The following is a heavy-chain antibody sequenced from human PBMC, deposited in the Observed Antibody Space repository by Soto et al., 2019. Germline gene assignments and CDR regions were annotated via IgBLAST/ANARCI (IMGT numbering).Heavy chain of an antibody. CDR1: GGSFSGYY. CDR2: INHSGST. Sequence: SETLSLTCAVYGGSFSGYYWSWIRQPPGKGLEWIGEINHSGSTNYNPSLKSRVTISVDTSKNQFSLKLSSVTAADTAVYYCARGSVLRYFDWLPHYCYYGMDVWGQGTTVTVSS. V-gene: IGHV4-34*01. CDR3: ARGSVLRYFDWLPHYCYYGMDV. J-gene: IGHJ6*02. D-gene: IGHD3-9*01.